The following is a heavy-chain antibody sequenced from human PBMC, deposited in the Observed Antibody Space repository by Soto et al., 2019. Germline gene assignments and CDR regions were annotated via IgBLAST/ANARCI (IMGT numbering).Heavy chain of an antibody. Sequence: SETLSLTYTVSGGSISSYYWSWFRQPPGKGLEWIGYIYYSGSTNYNPSLKSRVTISVDTSKNQFSLKLSSVTAADMAVYYCARGGGRAVAGLDYWGQGTLVTVSS. D-gene: IGHD6-19*01. V-gene: IGHV4-59*01. J-gene: IGHJ4*02. CDR3: ARGGGRAVAGLDY. CDR2: IYYSGST. CDR1: GGSISSYY.